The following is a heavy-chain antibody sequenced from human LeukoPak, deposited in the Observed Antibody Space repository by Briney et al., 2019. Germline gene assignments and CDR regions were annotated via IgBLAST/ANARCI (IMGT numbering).Heavy chain of an antibody. Sequence: SGGSLRLSCAASGFTFSGFAMSWIRPAPGKGLEWVSVISADSATTFYADSVKGRFTISRDNAKNTVFLQMSSLRAEDTALYYCARKSASGNYPLDYWGQGTLVTVSS. J-gene: IGHJ4*02. V-gene: IGHV3-23*01. CDR3: ARKSASGNYPLDY. CDR1: GFTFSGFA. CDR2: ISADSATT. D-gene: IGHD3-10*01.